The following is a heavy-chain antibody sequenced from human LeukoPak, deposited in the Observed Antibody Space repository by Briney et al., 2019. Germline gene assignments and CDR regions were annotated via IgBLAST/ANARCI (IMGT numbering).Heavy chain of an antibody. Sequence: GGSLRLSCAASGFTFSSYSMNWVRQAPGKGLEWVSSISSSSSYICYADSVKGRFTISRDNAKNSLYLQMNSLRAEDTAVYYCARTDTAMVAMYYFDYWGQGTLVTVSS. CDR1: GFTFSSYS. CDR3: ARTDTAMVAMYYFDY. D-gene: IGHD5-18*01. V-gene: IGHV3-21*01. CDR2: ISSSSSYI. J-gene: IGHJ4*02.